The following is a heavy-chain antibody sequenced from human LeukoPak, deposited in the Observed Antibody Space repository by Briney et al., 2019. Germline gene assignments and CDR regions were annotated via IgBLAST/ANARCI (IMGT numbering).Heavy chain of an antibody. D-gene: IGHD2-2*01. Sequence: GASVKVSCKTSGYIFTTYGISLVRQAHAQGLEWMGWTSAYIGNTNYAQKLQGRVTMTTDTSTNTAYMELRSLTSDDTAVYYCARAWDCSSTTCYVYFDYWGQGSLVTVSS. CDR3: ARAWDCSSTTCYVYFDY. CDR1: GYIFTTYG. CDR2: TSAYIGNT. J-gene: IGHJ4*02. V-gene: IGHV1-18*01.